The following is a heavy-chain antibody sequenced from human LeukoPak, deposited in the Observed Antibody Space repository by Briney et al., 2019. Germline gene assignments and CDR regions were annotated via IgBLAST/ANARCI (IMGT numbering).Heavy chain of an antibody. D-gene: IGHD3-3*01. Sequence: PSETLSLTCSVSGASISTSAYYWGWIRQPPGKGLEWIGSIYYSGSTYYNPSLKSRVTISVDTSKNQFSLKLSSVTAADTAVYYCARGTLPGITIFRRWFDPWGQGTLVTVSS. J-gene: IGHJ5*02. CDR3: ARGTLPGITIFRRWFDP. V-gene: IGHV4-39*07. CDR2: IYYSGST. CDR1: GASISTSAYY.